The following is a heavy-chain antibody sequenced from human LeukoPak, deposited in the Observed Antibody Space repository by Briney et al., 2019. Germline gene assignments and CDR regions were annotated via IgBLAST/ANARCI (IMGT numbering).Heavy chain of an antibody. CDR3: AKNWVGATSYYYYYYYMDV. CDR1: GFTFSSYG. CDR2: TRYDGSNK. V-gene: IGHV3-30*02. Sequence: GGSLRLSCAASGFTFSSYGMHWVRQAPGKGLEWVAFTRYDGSNKYYADSVKGRFTISRDNSKNTLYLQMNSLRAEDTAVYYCAKNWVGATSYYYYYYYMDVWGKGTTVTISS. D-gene: IGHD1-26*01. J-gene: IGHJ6*03.